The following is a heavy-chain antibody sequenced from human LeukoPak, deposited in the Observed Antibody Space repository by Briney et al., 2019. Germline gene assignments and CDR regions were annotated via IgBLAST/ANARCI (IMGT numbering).Heavy chain of an antibody. J-gene: IGHJ4*02. V-gene: IGHV3-30*18. CDR3: AKAGPYYDYVWGSYRYWKEYPALDY. CDR1: GFTFSSYG. Sequence: GGSLRLSCAASGFTFSSYGMHWVRQAPGKGLEWVAVISYDGSNKYYADSVKGQFTISRDNSKNTLYLQMNSLRAEDTAVYYCAKAGPYYDYVWGSYRYWKEYPALDYWGQGTLVTVSS. CDR2: ISYDGSNK. D-gene: IGHD3-16*02.